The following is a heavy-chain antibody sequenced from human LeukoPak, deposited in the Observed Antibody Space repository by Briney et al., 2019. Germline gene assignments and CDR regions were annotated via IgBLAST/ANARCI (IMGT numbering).Heavy chain of an antibody. CDR2: IHYNGNN. CDR1: GGSISSYY. V-gene: IGHV4-59*08. D-gene: IGHD4-17*01. J-gene: IGHJ5*02. CDR3: ARQGPDYGDYVDRWFDP. Sequence: SETLSLTCTVSGGSISSYYWNWIRQPPGKGLEWIGYIHYNGNNNYNPSLKSRVTMSVDTSENQFSLKLSSVTAADTAVYYCARQGPDYGDYVDRWFDPWGQGTLVTVSS.